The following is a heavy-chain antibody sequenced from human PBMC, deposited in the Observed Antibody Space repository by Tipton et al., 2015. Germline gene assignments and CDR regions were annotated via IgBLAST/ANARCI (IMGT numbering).Heavy chain of an antibody. CDR2: IYYSGST. V-gene: IGHV4-39*01. D-gene: IGHD6-19*01. CDR3: ASRGAGPSHYAMDV. Sequence: SFSSYAMSWVRQAPGKGLEWIGSIYYSGSTYYNPSLKSRVTISVDTSKNQFSLKLSSVTAADTAVYYCASRGAGPSHYAMDVWGQGTTVTVSS. CDR1: SFSSYA. J-gene: IGHJ6*02.